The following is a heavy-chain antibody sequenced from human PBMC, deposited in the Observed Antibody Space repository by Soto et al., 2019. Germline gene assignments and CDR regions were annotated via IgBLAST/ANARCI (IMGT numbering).Heavy chain of an antibody. CDR2: INHSRSN. Sequence: SETLSLTCAVYGGSFSGYYWSWIRQPPGKGLEKNGEINHSRSNNYNPSHKSRVTISVDTSKNQFSLKLSSVTAADTAVYYCAREFSDFWSGYYTGGAVLFKRFYFDYWGQGTLVTVSS. V-gene: IGHV4-34*01. D-gene: IGHD3-3*01. CDR3: AREFSDFWSGYYTGGAVLFKRFYFDY. J-gene: IGHJ4*02. CDR1: GGSFSGYY.